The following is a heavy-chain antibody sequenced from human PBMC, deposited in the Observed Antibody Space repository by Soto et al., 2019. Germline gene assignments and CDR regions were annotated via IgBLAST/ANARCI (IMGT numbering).Heavy chain of an antibody. J-gene: IGHJ4*02. CDR2: IWYDGSNK. CDR3: ARGVQVKWELPLEYPDY. D-gene: IGHD1-26*01. CDR1: GFTFSSYG. V-gene: IGHV3-33*01. Sequence: QVQLVESGGGVVQPGRSLRLSCAASGFTFSSYGVHWVRQAPGKGLEWVAVIWYDGSNKYYADSVKGRFTISRDNSKNTLYLQMNSLRAEDTAVYYCARGVQVKWELPLEYPDYWGQGTLVTVSS.